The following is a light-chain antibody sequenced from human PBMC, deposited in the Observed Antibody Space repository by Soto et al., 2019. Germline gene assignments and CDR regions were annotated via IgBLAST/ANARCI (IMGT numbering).Light chain of an antibody. CDR1: QSVRSY. Sequence: EIVLTQSPATLSLSPGDRATLSCRASQSVRSYLAWYQQKPGQAPRLLIYDASSRATGIPARFSGSGSGTDFTLTISSLEPEDFAVYYCQQRSNWPPESTFGPGTKVDIK. V-gene: IGKV3-11*01. J-gene: IGKJ3*01. CDR2: DAS. CDR3: QQRSNWPPEST.